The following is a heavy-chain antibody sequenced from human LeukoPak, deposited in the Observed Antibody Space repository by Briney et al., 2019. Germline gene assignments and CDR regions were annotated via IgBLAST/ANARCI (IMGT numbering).Heavy chain of an antibody. Sequence: ASVKVSCKXSGYTFTSSGISWVRQAPGQGLEWMGWIGGYNGHTNYVQKLRGRVTMTTDTSTSTAYMELRSLRSDDTAVYYCARDGYGSASDYWGQGTLVTVSS. CDR3: ARDGYGSASDY. V-gene: IGHV1-18*01. CDR1: GYTFTSSG. D-gene: IGHD5-18*01. CDR2: IGGYNGHT. J-gene: IGHJ4*02.